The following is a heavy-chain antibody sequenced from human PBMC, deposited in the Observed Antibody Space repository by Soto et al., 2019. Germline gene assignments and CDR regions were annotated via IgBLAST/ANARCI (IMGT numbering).Heavy chain of an antibody. V-gene: IGHV3-74*01. CDR2: INRDGSGT. CDR3: AREAGQQLVYPYDYYYYGMDV. CDR1: GFTFSSYW. J-gene: IGHJ6*02. Sequence: GGSLRLSCEASGFTFSSYWMHWVRQVPGKGLVWVALINRDGSGTTYADSVKGRFTISRDNSKNTLYLQMNSLRAEDTAVYYCAREAGQQLVYPYDYYYYGMDVWGQGTTVTVSS. D-gene: IGHD6-13*01.